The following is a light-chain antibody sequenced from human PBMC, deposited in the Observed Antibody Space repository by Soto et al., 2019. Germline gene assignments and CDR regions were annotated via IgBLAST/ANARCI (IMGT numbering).Light chain of an antibody. CDR2: GNS. CDR3: QSYDTSQSAYVV. CDR1: SSNIGAGYD. V-gene: IGLV1-40*01. J-gene: IGLJ2*01. Sequence: QSVLTQPPSVSGAPGQRVTISCTGSSSNIGAGYDVHWYQQLPGIAPKLLIYGNSNRPSGVPDRFSGSKSGTSASLAITGLQAEDEADYYCQSYDTSQSAYVVFGGGTKLTVL.